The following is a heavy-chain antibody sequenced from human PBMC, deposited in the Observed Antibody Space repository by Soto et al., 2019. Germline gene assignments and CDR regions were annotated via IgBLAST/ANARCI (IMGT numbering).Heavy chain of an antibody. Sequence: QVQLVESGGGVVQPGRSLRLSCAASGFTFSSYGMHWVRQAPGKGLEWVAVIWYDGSNKYYADSVKGRFTISRDNSKNTLYLQMNCLRAEDTAVYYCARIMCGGDCYDFDYWGQGTLVTVSS. J-gene: IGHJ4*02. CDR2: IWYDGSNK. CDR1: GFTFSSYG. CDR3: ARIMCGGDCYDFDY. D-gene: IGHD2-21*02. V-gene: IGHV3-33*01.